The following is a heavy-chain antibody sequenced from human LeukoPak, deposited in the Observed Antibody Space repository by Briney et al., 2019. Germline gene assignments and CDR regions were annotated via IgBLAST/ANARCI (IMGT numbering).Heavy chain of an antibody. CDR3: ARARGSYQH. Sequence: PSETLSLTCTVSGGSISGGRYYWGWLRQPPGKWPEWIGSIHYSGLTYYSPSLKGRVAISVDTSKIQFSLKLSSVTAADTAVYYCARARGSYQHWGQGTLVTVSS. CDR2: IHYSGLT. V-gene: IGHV4-39*01. CDR1: GGSISGGRYY. J-gene: IGHJ1*01.